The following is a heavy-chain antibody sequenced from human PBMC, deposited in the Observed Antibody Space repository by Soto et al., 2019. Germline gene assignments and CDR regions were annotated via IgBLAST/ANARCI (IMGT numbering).Heavy chain of an antibody. CDR3: ARDPAP. CDR1: GGSITRGGYY. V-gene: IGHV4-31*03. CDR2: IYNSGTT. J-gene: IGHJ5*02. Sequence: SETLSLTCTFSGGSITRGGYYWSWIRQHPGKGLEWIGYIYNSGTTYYNPSLKSRVTISVDTSKNQFSLKLTSVTAADTAVYYCARDPAPWGQGTLVTVS.